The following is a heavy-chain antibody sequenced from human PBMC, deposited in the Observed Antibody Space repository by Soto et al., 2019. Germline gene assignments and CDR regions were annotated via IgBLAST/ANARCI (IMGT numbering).Heavy chain of an antibody. J-gene: IGHJ6*02. CDR2: IWYDGSNK. V-gene: IGHV3-33*01. CDR3: ARDYYDSTPHYYYYGMDV. CDR1: GFTFSSYG. Sequence: GGSLRLSCAASGFTFSSYGMHWVRQAPGKGLEWVAVIWYDGSNKYYADSVKGRFTISRDNSKNTLYLQMNSLRAEDTAVYYCARDYYDSTPHYYYYGMDVWGQGTTVTVSS. D-gene: IGHD3-22*01.